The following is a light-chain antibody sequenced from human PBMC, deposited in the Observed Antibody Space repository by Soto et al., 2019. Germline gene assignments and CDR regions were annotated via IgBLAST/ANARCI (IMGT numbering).Light chain of an antibody. Sequence: QSVLTQPASVSGSPGQSITISCTGTSGDVGGYDYVSWYQQRPAKAPKLISFEVSNRPSGIPDRYSASKSGNTASLTISGLQAADEAHYYCSSDTSGNTHVVFGGGTKLTVL. CDR1: SGDVGGYDY. CDR2: EVS. V-gene: IGLV2-14*01. CDR3: SSDTSGNTHVV. J-gene: IGLJ2*01.